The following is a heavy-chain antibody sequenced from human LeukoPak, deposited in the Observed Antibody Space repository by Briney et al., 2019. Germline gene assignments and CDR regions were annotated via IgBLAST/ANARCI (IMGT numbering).Heavy chain of an antibody. V-gene: IGHV3-23*01. J-gene: IGHJ4*02. CDR3: AKDLAGSGSYSFDY. CDR2: ISSGGST. D-gene: IGHD1-26*01. CDR1: GFTFSSYE. Sequence: PGRCLRLSCAASGFTFSSYEMNWVRRAPGKGLEWVSYISSGGSTYYADSVKGRFTISRDNSKNTLYLQMTSLRAEDTAVYYCAKDLAGSGSYSFDYWGQGTLVTVSS.